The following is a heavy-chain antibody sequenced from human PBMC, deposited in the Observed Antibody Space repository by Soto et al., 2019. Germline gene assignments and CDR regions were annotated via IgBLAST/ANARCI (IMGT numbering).Heavy chain of an antibody. CDR2: ISCYNGKT. V-gene: IGHV1-18*01. Sequence: ASVKVSCKTSGYSFTAYGISWVRQAPGQGLEWMGWISCYNGKTKYAQKVQGRVTMTTDTSTSTAYMEVRSLRSDDTAIYYCARDAPPPELRFLEWHNYDYNGMDVWGQGTTVIVSS. CDR1: GYSFTAYG. D-gene: IGHD3-3*01. CDR3: ARDAPPPELRFLEWHNYDYNGMDV. J-gene: IGHJ6*02.